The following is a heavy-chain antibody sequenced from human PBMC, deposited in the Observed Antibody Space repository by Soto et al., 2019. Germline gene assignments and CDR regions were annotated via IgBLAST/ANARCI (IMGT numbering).Heavy chain of an antibody. V-gene: IGHV6-1*01. CDR3: ARHALVYSSGIYYFDY. D-gene: IGHD6-19*01. CDR2: TYYRSKWYN. CDR1: GDSVSSNSAT. Sequence: PSQTLSLTCAISGDSVSSNSATWNWIRQSPSRGLEWLGRTYYRSKWYNEYAVSVKSRITINPDTSKNQFSLKLSSVTAADTAVYYCARHALVYSSGIYYFDYWGQGTLVTVSS. J-gene: IGHJ4*02.